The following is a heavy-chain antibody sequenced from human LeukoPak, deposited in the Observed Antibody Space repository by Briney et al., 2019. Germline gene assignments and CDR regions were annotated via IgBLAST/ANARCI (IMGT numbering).Heavy chain of an antibody. CDR1: GDSISSASYY. D-gene: IGHD3-10*01. Sequence: PSETLSLTCTVSGDSISSASYYWGWIRQPPGKGPEWIGSIYYSGSAYYNPSLESRVTISVDTSKSQCSLKLSSVTATDTAVYYCARHGFYYTSGPLFDYWGQGTLVTVSS. CDR2: IYYSGSA. CDR3: ARHGFYYTSGPLFDY. V-gene: IGHV4-39*01. J-gene: IGHJ4*02.